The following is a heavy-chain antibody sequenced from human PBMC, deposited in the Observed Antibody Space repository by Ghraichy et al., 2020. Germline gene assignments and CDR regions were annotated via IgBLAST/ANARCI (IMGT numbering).Heavy chain of an antibody. V-gene: IGHV4-30-4*01. J-gene: IGHJ5*02. D-gene: IGHD6-6*01. CDR2: IHSSGNT. CDR1: GVFITSDNFY. Sequence: SETLSLTCSVSGVFITSDNFYWNWVRQTPGKGLEWIGYIHSSGNTFYNPSLKSRPSISLDTSRNQFSLNLTSVTAEDTALYFCARGPPTYSSSSTWLDPWGQDTQVTVSS. CDR3: ARGPPTYSSSSTWLDP.